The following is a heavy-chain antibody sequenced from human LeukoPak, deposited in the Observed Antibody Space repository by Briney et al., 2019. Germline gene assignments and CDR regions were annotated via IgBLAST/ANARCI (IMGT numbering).Heavy chain of an antibody. Sequence: ASVKVSCKASGYTFTAYYIHWVRQAPGQGLEWMGWLNPNSGGTNCAQNFQGRVTMTRDTSINTAYMDLSRLSSDDTAVYYCARGPYYYDTSGNFDDWGQGTLVTVSS. J-gene: IGHJ4*02. V-gene: IGHV1-2*02. CDR2: LNPNSGGT. CDR3: ARGPYYYDTSGNFDD. CDR1: GYTFTAYY. D-gene: IGHD3-22*01.